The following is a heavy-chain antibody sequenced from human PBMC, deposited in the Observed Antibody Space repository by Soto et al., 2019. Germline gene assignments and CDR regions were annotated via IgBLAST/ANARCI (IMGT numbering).Heavy chain of an antibody. CDR1: GFSLSTTRVG. Sequence: SGPTLVNPTQTLTLTCTFSGFSLSTTRVGVGWIRQPPGKALEWLALIYWDDDKRYSPFLKSRLTITKDTSKNRVVLTMTNMDPMDTATYFCAHTLVAGLGYYFDYWGQGTLVTVSS. CDR2: IYWDDDK. J-gene: IGHJ4*02. V-gene: IGHV2-5*02. CDR3: AHTLVAGLGYYFDY. D-gene: IGHD6-19*01.